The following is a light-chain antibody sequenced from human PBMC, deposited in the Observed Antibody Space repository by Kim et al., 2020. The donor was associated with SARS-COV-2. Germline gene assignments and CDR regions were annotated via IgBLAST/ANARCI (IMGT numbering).Light chain of an antibody. CDR3: LLYYSGVWV. J-gene: IGLJ2*01. CDR1: PGAVTSGHY. V-gene: IGLV7-46*01. Sequence: PGGAVTLACDSDPGAVTSGHYPYWFQQKPGPAPRTLIYHTSNKHSWTPGRFSGSLLGGKAALTLSGAQPEDEADYYCLLYYSGVWVFGGGTQLTVL. CDR2: HTS.